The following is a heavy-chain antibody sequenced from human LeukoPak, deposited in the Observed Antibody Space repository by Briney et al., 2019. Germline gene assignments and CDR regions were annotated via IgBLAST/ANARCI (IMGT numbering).Heavy chain of an antibody. V-gene: IGHV3-7*01. Sequence: AGGSLRLSCAASGFTFSSYWMSWVRQAPGKGLEWVANIKQDGSEKYYVDSVKGRFTISRDNAKNSLYLQMNSLRAEDTAVYYCARFGSDYDFWSGYSTFDYWGQGTLVTVSS. CDR2: IKQDGSEK. CDR1: GFTFSSYW. D-gene: IGHD3-3*01. J-gene: IGHJ4*02. CDR3: ARFGSDYDFWSGYSTFDY.